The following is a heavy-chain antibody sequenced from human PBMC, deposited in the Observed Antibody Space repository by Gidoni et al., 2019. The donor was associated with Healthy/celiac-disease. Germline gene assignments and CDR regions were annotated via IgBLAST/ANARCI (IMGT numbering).Heavy chain of an antibody. V-gene: IGHV3-15*07. D-gene: IGHD3-22*01. CDR2: IKSKTDGGTT. J-gene: IGHJ4*02. CDR1: GFTFGIAW. CDR3: TTDLRYYDSSGYYYVDY. Sequence: VQPLESGGGLVKRGGSLRLSCAASGFTFGIAWMNWVRQALGKGLEWVGRIKSKTDGGTTDYAAPMKGRFTISKDDSKNTLYLQMNSLKTEDTAVYYCTTDLRYYDSSGYYYVDYWGQGTLVTVSS.